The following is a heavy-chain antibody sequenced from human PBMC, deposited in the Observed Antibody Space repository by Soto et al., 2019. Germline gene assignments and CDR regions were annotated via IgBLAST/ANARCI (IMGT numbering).Heavy chain of an antibody. J-gene: IGHJ4*02. Sequence: ASVKVSCKASGYTFTENDINWVRQATGQGLEWMGWMNPNSGNTGYAQKFQGRVTMTRDNSITTAYMELSSLRPEDTAVYFCVRAPLGYYSADYFDNWGQGTLVTVSS. V-gene: IGHV1-8*01. CDR3: VRAPLGYYSADYFDN. CDR2: MNPNSGNT. D-gene: IGHD3-10*01. CDR1: GYTFTEND.